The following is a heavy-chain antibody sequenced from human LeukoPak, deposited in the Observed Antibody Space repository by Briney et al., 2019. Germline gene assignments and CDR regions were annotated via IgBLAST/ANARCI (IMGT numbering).Heavy chain of an antibody. Sequence: ASVKVSCKASGYTFTSYGISWVRQAPGQGHEWMGWISAYNGNTNYAQKLQGRVTMTTDTSTSTAYMELRSLRSDDTAVYYCARDYLDDYVWGSYRYHPLFDYWGQGTLVTVSS. CDR2: ISAYNGNT. CDR1: GYTFTSYG. CDR3: ARDYLDDYVWGSYRYHPLFDY. V-gene: IGHV1-18*01. J-gene: IGHJ4*02. D-gene: IGHD3-16*02.